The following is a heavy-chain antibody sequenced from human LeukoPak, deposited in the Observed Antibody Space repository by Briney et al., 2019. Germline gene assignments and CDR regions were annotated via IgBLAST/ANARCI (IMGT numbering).Heavy chain of an antibody. CDR1: GFTFSSYA. D-gene: IGHD1-26*01. J-gene: IGHJ3*02. CDR3: ARESYPDAFDI. Sequence: GGSLRLSCAASGFTFSSYAMHWVRQAPGKGLEWVAVISYDGSNKYYADSVKGRFTISRDNSKNMLYLQMNSLRAEDTAVYYCARESYPDAFDIWGQGTMVTVSS. V-gene: IGHV3-30-3*01. CDR2: ISYDGSNK.